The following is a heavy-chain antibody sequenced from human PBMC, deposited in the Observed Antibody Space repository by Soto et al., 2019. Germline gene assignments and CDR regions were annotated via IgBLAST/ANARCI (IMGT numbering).Heavy chain of an antibody. CDR2: IYRDDDK. J-gene: IGHJ4*02. CDR1: GFSLSTSGEG. V-gene: IGHV2-5*02. D-gene: IGHD3-3*01. Sequence: GSGPTLVNPTQTLTLTCTFSGFSLSTSGEGVGWIRQPPGKALEWLALIYRDDDKRNRPSLKSRLTITKDTTKNQVFLTMPNMEPVDTGTYYCAHTDPRGFFWEAFNYWGQGSLFTSPQ. CDR3: AHTDPRGFFWEAFNY.